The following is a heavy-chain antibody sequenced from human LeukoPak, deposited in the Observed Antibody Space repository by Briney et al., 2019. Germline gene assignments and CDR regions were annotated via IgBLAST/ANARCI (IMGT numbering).Heavy chain of an antibody. CDR1: GFTFSSYA. J-gene: IGHJ4*02. D-gene: IGHD6-19*01. CDR2: ISYDGSNK. CDR3: ARDRDPYSSGWYFFDY. Sequence: GGSLRLSCAASGFTFSSYAMHWVRQAPGKGLEWVAVISYDGSNKYYADSVKGRFTISRDNSKNTLYLQMNSLRAEDTAVYYCARDRDPYSSGWYFFDYWGRGTLVTVSS. V-gene: IGHV3-30*01.